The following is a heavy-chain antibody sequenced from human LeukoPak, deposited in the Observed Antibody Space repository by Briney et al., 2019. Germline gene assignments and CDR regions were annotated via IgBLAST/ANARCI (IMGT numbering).Heavy chain of an antibody. Sequence: SETLSLTCTVSGGSISSYYWSWIGQPPGKGLEWIGYIYYSGSTNYNPSLKSRVTISVDTSKNQFSLKLSSVTAADTAVYYCARDLAVVYGYYYYYYMDVWGKGTTVTVSS. CDR2: IYYSGST. CDR3: ARDLAVVYGYYYYYYMDV. CDR1: GGSISSYY. D-gene: IGHD6-19*01. J-gene: IGHJ6*03. V-gene: IGHV4-59*01.